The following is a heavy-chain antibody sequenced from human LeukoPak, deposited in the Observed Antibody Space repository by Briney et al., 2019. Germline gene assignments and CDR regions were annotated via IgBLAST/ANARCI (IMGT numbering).Heavy chain of an antibody. D-gene: IGHD2-15*01. V-gene: IGHV5-51*01. J-gene: IGHJ5*02. CDR1: GYSFTSYW. CDR2: IYPGDSDT. Sequence: ESLKISCKGSGYSFTSYWIGWVRQMPGKGLEWMGVIYPGDSDTRYSPSFQGQVTISADKSISTAYLQWSSLKASDTAMYYCARRGYCSGGSCYSGVWFDPWGQGTLVTVSS. CDR3: ARRGYCSGGSCYSGVWFDP.